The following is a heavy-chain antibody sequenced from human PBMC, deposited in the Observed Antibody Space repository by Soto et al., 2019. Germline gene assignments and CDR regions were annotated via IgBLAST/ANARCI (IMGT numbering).Heavy chain of an antibody. V-gene: IGHV4-59*01. Sequence: QVQLQESGPGLVKPSETLSLTCTVSGGSISSYYWSWIRQPPGKGLEWIGDIYYIGSTNYNPSLQSRVTISVDTSKNQFSLKLSYVTAADTAVYYCARGPLYCSGGSCYFDAFDIWGQGTMVTVSS. CDR3: ARGPLYCSGGSCYFDAFDI. D-gene: IGHD2-15*01. J-gene: IGHJ3*02. CDR2: IYYIGST. CDR1: GGSISSYY.